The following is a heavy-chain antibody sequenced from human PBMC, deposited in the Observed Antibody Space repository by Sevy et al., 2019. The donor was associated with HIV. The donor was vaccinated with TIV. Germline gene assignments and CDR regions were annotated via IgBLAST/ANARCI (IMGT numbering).Heavy chain of an antibody. J-gene: IGHJ3*02. Sequence: GGSLRLSCAASGFTVSSNYMSWVRQAPGKGLEWVSVIYSGGSTYYADSVKGRFTISRDNSKNTLYLQMNSLRAEDTAVYHCARDTIAAAGTGAFDIWGQGTMVTVSS. CDR2: IYSGGST. V-gene: IGHV3-53*01. D-gene: IGHD6-13*01. CDR3: ARDTIAAAGTGAFDI. CDR1: GFTVSSNY.